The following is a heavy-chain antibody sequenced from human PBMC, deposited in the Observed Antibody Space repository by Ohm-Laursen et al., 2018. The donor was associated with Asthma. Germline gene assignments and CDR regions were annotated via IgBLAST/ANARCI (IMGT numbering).Heavy chain of an antibody. CDR1: GYTFSRYS. V-gene: IGHV3-48*02. CDR3: ARDPDYGSRYGMDV. D-gene: IGHD3-10*01. CDR2: ISSSSSTI. J-gene: IGHJ6*02. Sequence: SLRLYCAASGYTFSRYSIHWVRQAPGKGLEWVSYISSSSSTIYYADSVKGRFTISRDNAKNSLYLQMNSLRDEDTAVYYCARDPDYGSRYGMDVWGQGTTVTVSS.